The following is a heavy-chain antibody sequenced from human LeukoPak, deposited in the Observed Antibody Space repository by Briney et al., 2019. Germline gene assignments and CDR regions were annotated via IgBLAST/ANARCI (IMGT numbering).Heavy chain of an antibody. CDR1: GFTVSSNY. V-gene: IGHV3-66*01. D-gene: IGHD1-26*01. J-gene: IGHJ4*02. Sequence: GGSLRLSCAASGFTVSSNYMTWVRQAPGRGLEWVSVIYSGGDTYYADSVKGRFTISRDNSKNTLYLQLNSLRAEDTAVYYCARRSGEGYFDCWGQGTLVTVSS. CDR3: ARRSGEGYFDC. CDR2: IYSGGDT.